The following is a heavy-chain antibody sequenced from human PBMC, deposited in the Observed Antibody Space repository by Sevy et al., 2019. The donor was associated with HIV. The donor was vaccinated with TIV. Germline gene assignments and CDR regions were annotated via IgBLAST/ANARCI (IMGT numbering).Heavy chain of an antibody. CDR2: VYPNSGAT. D-gene: IGHD1-7*01. J-gene: IGHJ6*02. CDR3: ARDGGGGTTNSGMDV. CDR1: GYTFTGDY. Sequence: ASVKVSCKASGYTFTGDYLHWLRQAPGQGLEWMGRVYPNSGATNYAQRFKGRVTMTRDTSISTAYMELSRLRSDDTAVYYCARDGGGGTTNSGMDVWGQGTTVTVSS. V-gene: IGHV1-2*06.